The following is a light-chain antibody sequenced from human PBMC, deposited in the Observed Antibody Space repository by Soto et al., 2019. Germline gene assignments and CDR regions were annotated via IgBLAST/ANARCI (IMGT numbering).Light chain of an antibody. J-gene: IGLJ1*01. CDR3: CSYAGSDTSV. CDR2: DVS. V-gene: IGLV2-11*01. CDR1: SSDVGGYNY. Sequence: QSALTQPRSVSGSPGQSVTISCTGTSSDVGGYNYVSWYQQHPGKAPKLMIYDVSKRPSGVPDRFSGSKSGNTASLTISVLQAEDEADYYCCSYAGSDTSVFGTGTKLTVL.